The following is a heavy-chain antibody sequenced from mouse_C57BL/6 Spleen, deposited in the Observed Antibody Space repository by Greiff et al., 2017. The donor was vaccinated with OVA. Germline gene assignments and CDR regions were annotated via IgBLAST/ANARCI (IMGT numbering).Heavy chain of an antibody. V-gene: IGHV1-54*01. J-gene: IGHJ3*01. CDR1: GYAFTNYL. CDR2: INPGSGGT. Sequence: VKLMESGAELVRPGTSVKVSCKASGYAFTNYLIEWVKQRPGQGLEWIGVINPGSGGTNYNEKFKGKATLTADKSSSTAYMQLSSLTSEDSAVYFCAKGLGDYDVTFAYWGQGTLVTVSA. D-gene: IGHD2-4*01. CDR3: AKGLGDYDVTFAY.